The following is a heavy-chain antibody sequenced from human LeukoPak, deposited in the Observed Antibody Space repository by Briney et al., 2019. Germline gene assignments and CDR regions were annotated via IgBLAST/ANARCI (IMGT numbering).Heavy chain of an antibody. Sequence: GGSLRLSCAVSGFTFDDYAMHWVRQVPGKGLEWVSGINWNSDSIGYADSVKGRFTISRDNAKNSLYLQMNSLRAEDTALYYCAKDSCSSTSCTFDYWGQGTLVTVSS. D-gene: IGHD2-2*01. V-gene: IGHV3-9*01. CDR3: AKDSCSSTSCTFDY. CDR2: INWNSDSI. J-gene: IGHJ4*02. CDR1: GFTFDDYA.